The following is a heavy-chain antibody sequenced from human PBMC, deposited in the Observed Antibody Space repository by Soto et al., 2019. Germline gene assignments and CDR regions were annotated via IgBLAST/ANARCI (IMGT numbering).Heavy chain of an antibody. Sequence: QVQLQESGPGLVKPSQTLSLTCTVSGGSISSGDYYWSWIRQPPGKGLEWIGYINYSGSTCYNPCLKRRVTISVDTSKSQFSLKLSSVTAADTAVYYCARGRSYYDSSGYYYQTPLDYWGQGTLVTVSS. D-gene: IGHD3-22*01. CDR3: ARGRSYYDSSGYYYQTPLDY. CDR2: INYSGST. CDR1: GGSISSGDYY. V-gene: IGHV4-30-4*01. J-gene: IGHJ4*02.